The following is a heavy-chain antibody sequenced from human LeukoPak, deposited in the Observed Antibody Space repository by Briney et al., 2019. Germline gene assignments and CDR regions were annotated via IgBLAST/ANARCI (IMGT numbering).Heavy chain of an antibody. Sequence: SETLSLTCAVYGGSFSGYYWSWIRQPPGKGLEWIGEINHSGSTNYNPPLKSRVTISVDTSKNQFSLKLSSVTAADTAVYYCARVRGWELRDYYYGMDVWGQGTTVTVSS. CDR2: INHSGST. CDR1: GGSFSGYY. V-gene: IGHV4-34*01. J-gene: IGHJ6*02. CDR3: ARVRGWELRDYYYGMDV. D-gene: IGHD1-26*01.